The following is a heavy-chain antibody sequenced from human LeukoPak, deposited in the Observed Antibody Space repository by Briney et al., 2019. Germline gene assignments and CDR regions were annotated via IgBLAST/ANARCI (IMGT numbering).Heavy chain of an antibody. CDR2: MNPNSGNT. V-gene: IGHV1-8*01. J-gene: IGHJ4*02. CDR1: GYTFTSYD. CDR3: ATSYDFWSGYYH. Sequence: ASVKVSCKASGYTFTSYDINWVRQATGQGLEWMGWMNPNSGNTGYAQKFQGRVTMTRNTSISTAYMELSSLRSEDTAVYYCATSYDFWSGYYHWGQGTLVTVSS. D-gene: IGHD3-3*01.